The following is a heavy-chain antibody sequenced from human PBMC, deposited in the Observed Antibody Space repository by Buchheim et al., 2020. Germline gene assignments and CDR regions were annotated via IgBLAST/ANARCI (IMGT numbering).Heavy chain of an antibody. J-gene: IGHJ4*02. V-gene: IGHV3-30*18. CDR1: GFTFSSYG. CDR3: AKPEDVLRFLEWLPED. Sequence: QVQLVESGGGVVQPGRSLRLSCAASGFTFSSYGMHWVRQAPGKGLEWVAVISYDGSNKYYAASVKGRFTISRDNSKHTMYLQMNSLRAEDTAVYYCAKPEDVLRFLEWLPEDWGQGTL. CDR2: ISYDGSNK. D-gene: IGHD3-3*01.